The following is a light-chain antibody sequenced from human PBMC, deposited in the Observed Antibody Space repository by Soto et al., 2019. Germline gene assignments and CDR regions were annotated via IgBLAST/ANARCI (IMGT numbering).Light chain of an antibody. CDR3: QQFNGYPRT. J-gene: IGKJ2*01. CDR2: AAS. Sequence: DIQLTQSPSFLSASVGDRVTLTCRASQGISSYLAWYQQKPGKAPKLLIYAASTLQSGVPSRFSGGGSGTEFTLTISSLQPEDFATYYCQQFNGYPRTFGQGTKLEIK. V-gene: IGKV1-9*01. CDR1: QGISSY.